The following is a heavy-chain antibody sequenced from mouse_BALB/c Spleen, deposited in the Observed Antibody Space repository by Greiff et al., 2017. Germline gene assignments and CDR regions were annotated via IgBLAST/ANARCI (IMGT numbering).Heavy chain of an antibody. D-gene: IGHD1-1*01. J-gene: IGHJ1*01. Sequence: EVKVVESGGGLVQPGGSLKLSCAASGFTFSSYGMSWVRQTPDKRLELVATINSNGGSTYYPDSVKGRFTISRDNAKNTLYLQMSSLKSEDTAMYYCARDPLYYGSTWGYFDVWGAGTTVTVSS. CDR2: INSNGGST. V-gene: IGHV5-6-3*01. CDR3: ARDPLYYGSTWGYFDV. CDR1: GFTFSSYG.